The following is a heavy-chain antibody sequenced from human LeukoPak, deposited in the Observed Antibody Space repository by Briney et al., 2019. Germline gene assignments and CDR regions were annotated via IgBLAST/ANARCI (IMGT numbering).Heavy chain of an antibody. CDR3: ARDSTPTYYSGTYYFEY. CDR2: INPSGGST. Sequence: ASVKVSCKASGYTFASYYMHWVRQAPGQGLETMGIINPSGGSTTYAQKFQGRVTMTRDTSTSTVYMELSSLRSEDTAVYYCARDSTPTYYSGTYYFEYWGQGTLVTVSS. V-gene: IGHV1-46*01. J-gene: IGHJ4*02. D-gene: IGHD1-26*01. CDR1: GYTFASYY.